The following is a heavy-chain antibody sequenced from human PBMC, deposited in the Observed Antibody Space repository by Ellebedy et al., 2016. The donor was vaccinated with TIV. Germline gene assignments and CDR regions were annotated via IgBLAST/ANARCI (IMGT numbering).Heavy chain of an antibody. CDR2: ISYDGSNK. J-gene: IGHJ5*02. V-gene: IGHV3-30*03. CDR1: GFTFSSYG. Sequence: GGSLRLXXAASGFTFSSYGMHWVRQAPGKGLEWVAVISYDGSNKYYADSVKGRFTISRDNAKNTLYLQMNSLRAEDTAVYYCAIPVAAAENWFDPWGQGTLVTVSS. D-gene: IGHD6-13*01. CDR3: AIPVAAAENWFDP.